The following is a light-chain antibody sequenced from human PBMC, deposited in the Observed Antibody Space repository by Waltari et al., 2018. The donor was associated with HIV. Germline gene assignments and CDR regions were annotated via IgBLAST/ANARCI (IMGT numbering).Light chain of an antibody. CDR1: QSISSY. Sequence: DIQMTQSPSSLSASVGDRVTITCRASQSISSYLNWYQQKPGKAPKLLIHAASSLQSGVPSRFSGSGSGTDFTLTINSLQPEDFATYYCQQSYSAPETVGQGTKLEIK. V-gene: IGKV1-39*01. CDR3: QQSYSAPET. J-gene: IGKJ2*01. CDR2: AAS.